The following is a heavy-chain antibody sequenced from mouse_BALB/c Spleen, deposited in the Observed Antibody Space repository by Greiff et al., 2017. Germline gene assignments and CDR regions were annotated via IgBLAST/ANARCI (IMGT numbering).Heavy chain of an antibody. V-gene: IGHV1-9*01. Sequence: QVQLQQSGAELMKPGASVKISCKATGYTFSSYWIEWVKQRPGHGLEWIGEILPGSGSTNYNEKFKGKATFTADTSSNTAYMQLSSLTSEDSAVYYCARREDYGYFDYWGQGTTLTVSS. CDR1: GYTFSSYW. CDR2: ILPGSGST. CDR3: ARREDYGYFDY. J-gene: IGHJ2*01. D-gene: IGHD1-1*01.